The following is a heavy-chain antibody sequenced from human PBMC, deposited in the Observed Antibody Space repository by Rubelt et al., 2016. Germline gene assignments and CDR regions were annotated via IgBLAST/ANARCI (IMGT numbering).Heavy chain of an antibody. CDR2: IYYSGST. CDR3: ARDWRYSSSWYVDY. D-gene: IGHD6-13*01. J-gene: IGHJ4*02. V-gene: IGHV4-39*07. Sequence: QLQLQESGPGLVKPSETLSLTCTVSGGSISSSSYYWGWIRQPPGKGLEWIGSIYYSGSTYYNPSLKSRVTISVDTSKNQFSLKLSSVTAADTAVYYCARDWRYSSSWYVDYWGQGTLVTVSS. CDR1: GGSISSSSYY.